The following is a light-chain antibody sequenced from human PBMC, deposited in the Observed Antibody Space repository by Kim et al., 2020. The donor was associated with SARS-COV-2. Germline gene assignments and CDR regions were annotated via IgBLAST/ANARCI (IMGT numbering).Light chain of an antibody. CDR1: KLRDTY. V-gene: IGLV3-1*01. CDR3: LTWDKGTAV. CDR2: QDN. J-gene: IGLJ3*02. Sequence: SYELTQPPSVSVSPGQTANITCSGDKLRDTYVSWYQQRPGQSPVLIIHQDNKRPSGIPARVSGSNPGNTATLTISGTQATDEAEYYCLTWDKGTAVFGGGTQLTVL.